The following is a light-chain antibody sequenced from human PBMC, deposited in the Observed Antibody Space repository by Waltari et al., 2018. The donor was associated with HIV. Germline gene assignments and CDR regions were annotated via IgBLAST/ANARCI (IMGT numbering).Light chain of an antibody. Sequence: QSVLAQPPSASGTPAQRVTISCSGSTPTIGGNTVSWYQQLPGTAPKLLIYSNNERPSGVPDRLSGSTSGTSASLVISGLQSEDETDYYCAAWDDSLKGGAFGTGTKVTVL. CDR1: TPTIGGNT. V-gene: IGLV1-44*01. CDR2: SNN. CDR3: AAWDDSLKGGA. J-gene: IGLJ1*01.